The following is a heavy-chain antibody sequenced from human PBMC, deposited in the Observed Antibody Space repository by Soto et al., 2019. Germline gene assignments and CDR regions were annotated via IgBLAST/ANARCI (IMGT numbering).Heavy chain of an antibody. J-gene: IGHJ4*02. Sequence: PSETLSLTCAVYGGSFSGYYWSSIRQPPGKGLEWIGEINHSGSTNYNPSLKSRVTISVDMSKNQFSLKLSSVTAADTAVYYCARQKSSSGWRGYFDYWGQGTLVTVSS. V-gene: IGHV4-34*01. D-gene: IGHD6-19*01. CDR2: INHSGST. CDR1: GGSFSGYY. CDR3: ARQKSSSGWRGYFDY.